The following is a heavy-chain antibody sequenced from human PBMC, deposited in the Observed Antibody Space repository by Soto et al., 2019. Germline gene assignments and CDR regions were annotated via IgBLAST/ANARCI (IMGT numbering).Heavy chain of an antibody. J-gene: IGHJ4*02. D-gene: IGHD3-16*02. CDR2: IKQDGSEK. CDR3: ARGFKKYYDYSGGSYRNFDD. Sequence: SLRLSCAASGFTFSSCWMSWVRQAPGKGLEWVANIKQDGSEKYYVDSVKGRFTISRDNAKNSLYLQMNSLRAEDTAVYYCARGFKKYYDYSGGSYRNFDDWGQG. V-gene: IGHV3-7*01. CDR1: GFTFSSCW.